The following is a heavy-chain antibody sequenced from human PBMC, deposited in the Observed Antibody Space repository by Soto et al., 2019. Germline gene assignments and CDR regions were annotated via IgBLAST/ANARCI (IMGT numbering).Heavy chain of an antibody. J-gene: IGHJ4*02. CDR3: ARDRGDCRGGTCYSDRFDY. Sequence: QVQLVQSGAEVKQPGSSVKVSCKASGDTFSSYAYTWVRQAPGQGLEWMGGIIPIFGTSNYAQKLQGRVTLTADESTNTAYMGLNSRSSEDAAVYCCARDRGDCRGGTCYSDRFDYWGQGTRVTVSS. D-gene: IGHD2-15*01. V-gene: IGHV1-69*01. CDR2: IIPIFGTS. CDR1: GDTFSSYA.